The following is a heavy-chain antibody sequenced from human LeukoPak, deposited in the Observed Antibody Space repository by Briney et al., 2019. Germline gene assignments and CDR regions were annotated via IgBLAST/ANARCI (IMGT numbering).Heavy chain of an antibody. J-gene: IGHJ5*02. CDR1: GFTFSSYS. CDR2: ISSSSSTI. CDR3: AREYYDILTGYYANWFDP. D-gene: IGHD3-9*01. Sequence: GGSLRLSCAASGFTFSSYSMNWVRQAPGKGLEWVSYISSSSSTIYYADSVKGRFTISRDNAKNSLYLQMNSLRAEDTAVYYCAREYYDILTGYYANWFDPWGQGTLVTVSS. V-gene: IGHV3-48*01.